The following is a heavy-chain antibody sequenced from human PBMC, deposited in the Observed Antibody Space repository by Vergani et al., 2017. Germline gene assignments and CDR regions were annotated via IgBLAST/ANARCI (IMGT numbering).Heavy chain of an antibody. V-gene: IGHV3-9*01. CDR2: ISWNSGSI. J-gene: IGHJ6*02. CDR3: AKAGSTYYDFWSGSYYYYGMDV. CDR1: GFTFSSYW. Sequence: EVQLVESGGGLVQPGGSLRLSCAASGFTFSSYWMSWVRQAPGKGLEWVSGISWNSGSIGYADSVKGRFTISRDNAKNSLYLQMNSLRAEDTAVYYCAKAGSTYYDFWSGSYYYYGMDVWGQGTTVTVSS. D-gene: IGHD3-3*01.